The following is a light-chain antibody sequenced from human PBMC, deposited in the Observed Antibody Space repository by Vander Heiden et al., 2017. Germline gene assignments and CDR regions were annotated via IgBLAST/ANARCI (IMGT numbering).Light chain of an antibody. CDR3: AAWDASLRIWV. CDR1: SSNIGTNY. CDR2: RNN. V-gene: IGLV1-47*01. J-gene: IGLJ3*02. Sequence: QSVLTQQPSASGTPGQRVTISCSGRSSNIGTNYVYWYQQLPGTAPKLLIYRNNQRPSGVPDRFSGSKSGTSASLAISGLRSEDEADYYCAAWDASLRIWVFGGGTKVTVL.